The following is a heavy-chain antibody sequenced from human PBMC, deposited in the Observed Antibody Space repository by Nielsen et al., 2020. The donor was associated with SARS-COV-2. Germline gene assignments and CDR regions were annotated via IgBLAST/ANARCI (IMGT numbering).Heavy chain of an antibody. J-gene: IGHJ4*02. CDR1: GYSFTSYA. CDR2: INAGNGNI. CDR3: ARSSRSVAGLFDY. V-gene: IGHV1-3*01. D-gene: IGHD6-19*01. Sequence: ASVKVSCKASGYSFTSYALHWVRQAPGQSLEWMGWINAGNGNIKYSQKFQGRVTITGDTSATTAYMELSSLRSEDTAVYFCARSSRSVAGLFDYWGQGTLVTVSS.